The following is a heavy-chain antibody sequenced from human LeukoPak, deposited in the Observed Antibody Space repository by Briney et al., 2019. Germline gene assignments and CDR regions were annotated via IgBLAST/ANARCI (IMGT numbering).Heavy chain of an antibody. CDR2: TYYSGST. J-gene: IGHJ5*02. Sequence: PSETLSLTCTVSGGSISSSSYYWGWIPQPPGKGLEWIGGTYYSGSTYYTPSLKSRVTISVDTSKNQFSLKLSSVTAADTAVYYCARHPRITIFGVVIIGFDPWGQGTLVTVSS. CDR1: GGSISSSSYY. V-gene: IGHV4-39*01. CDR3: ARHPRITIFGVVIIGFDP. D-gene: IGHD3-3*01.